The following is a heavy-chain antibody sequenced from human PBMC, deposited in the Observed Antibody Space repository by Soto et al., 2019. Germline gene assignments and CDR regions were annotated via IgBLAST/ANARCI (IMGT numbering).Heavy chain of an antibody. CDR3: ARVTCSSTSCYLGY. Sequence: SETLSLTCAVSGYPISSGYYWGWIRQPPGKGLEWNGIIHHSGSTNYNPSLKSRVTISVDTSKNQFSLKLSSVTAADTAVYYCARVTCSSTSCYLGYWGQGTLVTVSS. CDR1: GYPISSGYY. V-gene: IGHV4-38-2*01. CDR2: IHHSGST. D-gene: IGHD2-2*01. J-gene: IGHJ4*02.